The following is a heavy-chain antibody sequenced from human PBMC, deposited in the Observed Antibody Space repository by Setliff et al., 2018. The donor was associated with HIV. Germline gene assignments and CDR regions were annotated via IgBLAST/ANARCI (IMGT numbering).Heavy chain of an antibody. CDR1: GYTFTGYY. CDR2: INPNNGGT. Sequence: VASVKVSCKASGYTFTGYYVHWVRQAPGQGLEWMGWINPNNGGTNYAQKFQGRVTMTRDTSISTAYMELYRLRSDDTAVYYCARDDEMGTVTEHYYYGMGVWGQGTTVTVSS. CDR3: ARDDEMGTVTEHYYYGMGV. V-gene: IGHV1-2*02. J-gene: IGHJ6*02. D-gene: IGHD4-4*01.